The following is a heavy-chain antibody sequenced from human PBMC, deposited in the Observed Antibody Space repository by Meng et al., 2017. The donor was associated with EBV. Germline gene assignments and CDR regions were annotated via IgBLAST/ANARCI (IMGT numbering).Heavy chain of an antibody. V-gene: IGHV1-69*01. CDR3: ASESGRGFTPDY. D-gene: IGHD3-10*01. Sequence: GQWQQAGAVVKTPGSSVTVPVRTSGGTFRSDAVSWVRQAPGQGLEWKGGLIPMSGAPHYAQKFQDRFTITADESTSTHSMELNNLRFEDTAMYYCASESGRGFTPDYWGQGTLVTVSS. J-gene: IGHJ4*02. CDR1: GGTFRSDA. CDR2: LIPMSGAP.